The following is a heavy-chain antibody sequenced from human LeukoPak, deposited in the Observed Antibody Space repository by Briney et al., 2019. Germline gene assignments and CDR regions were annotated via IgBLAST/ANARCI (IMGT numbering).Heavy chain of an antibody. D-gene: IGHD3-10*01. V-gene: IGHV4-59*11. J-gene: IGHJ4*02. Sequence: SETLSLTCTVSGVSISSHYWNWIRQTPGKGLEWIGYIHYRGTTNYNPSLESRVTISADTSKHHFSLTLNSVTAADTAVYYRSRGGQGLSDNWGQGILVTVSS. CDR1: GVSISSHY. CDR2: IHYRGTT. CDR3: SRGGQGLSDN.